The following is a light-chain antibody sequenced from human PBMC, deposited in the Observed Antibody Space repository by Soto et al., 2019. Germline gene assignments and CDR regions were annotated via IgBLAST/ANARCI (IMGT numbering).Light chain of an antibody. Sequence: QSALTQPASVSGSPGQSITISCTGTSSDVGGYNYVSWYQQHPGKAPKLMIYEVSNRPSGVSNRVSGSKSGNTASLTISGLQAEDEADYYCSSFTSINTGVFGGGTKLTVL. CDR2: EVS. J-gene: IGLJ3*02. CDR3: SSFTSINTGV. V-gene: IGLV2-14*01. CDR1: SSDVGGYNY.